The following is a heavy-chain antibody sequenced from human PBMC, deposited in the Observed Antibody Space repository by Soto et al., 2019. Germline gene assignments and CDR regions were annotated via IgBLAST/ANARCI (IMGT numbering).Heavy chain of an antibody. Sequence: SETLSLTCTVSGGSISTYYWSWIRQHPGKGLEWIGYIYYSGSTTYNPSLRSPVTISVDTSKNQFSLKLSSVTAADTAVYYCARSRWDSNWFDPWGQGILVTVSS. J-gene: IGHJ5*02. D-gene: IGHD1-26*01. V-gene: IGHV4-59*01. CDR3: ARSRWDSNWFDP. CDR2: IYYSGST. CDR1: GGSISTYY.